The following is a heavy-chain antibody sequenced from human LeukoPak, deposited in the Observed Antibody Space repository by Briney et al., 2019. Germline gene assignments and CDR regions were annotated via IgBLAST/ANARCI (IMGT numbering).Heavy chain of an antibody. D-gene: IGHD6-19*01. V-gene: IGHV4-39*07. CDR1: GGSISSSSYY. Sequence: PSETLSLTCTVSGGSISSSSYYWGWIRQPPGKGLEWIGSIYYSGSTNYNPSLKSRVTISVDTSKNQFSLKLSSVTAADTAVYYCARMPARARSGWPYFDYWGQGTLVTVSS. CDR3: ARMPARARSGWPYFDY. J-gene: IGHJ4*02. CDR2: IYYSGST.